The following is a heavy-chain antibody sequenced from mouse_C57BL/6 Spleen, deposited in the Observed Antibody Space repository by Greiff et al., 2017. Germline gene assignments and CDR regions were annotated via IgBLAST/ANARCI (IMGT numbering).Heavy chain of an antibody. CDR1: GYTFTSYW. D-gene: IGHD4-1*01. Sequence: QVQLQQPGAELVKPGASVKMSCKASGYTFTSYWITWVKQRPGQGLAWIGDIYPGSGSTNYNEKFKSKATLTVDPSSSTAYMQLSSLTSDDSAVYSCARGDWDEYYFDYWGQGTTLTVSS. CDR3: ARGDWDEYYFDY. V-gene: IGHV1-55*01. CDR2: IYPGSGST. J-gene: IGHJ2*01.